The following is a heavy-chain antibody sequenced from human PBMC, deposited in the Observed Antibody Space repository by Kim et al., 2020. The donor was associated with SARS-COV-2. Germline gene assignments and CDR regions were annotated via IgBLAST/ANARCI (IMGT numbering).Heavy chain of an antibody. Sequence: ASVKVSCKASGYTFTSYDINWVRQATGQGLEWMGLMNPNSGNTGYAQKFQGRVTMTRNTSISTAYMELSSLRSEDTAVYYCARLSVDYDILTGSSYYYYGMDVWGQGTTVTVSS. D-gene: IGHD3-9*01. CDR1: GYTFTSYD. V-gene: IGHV1-8*01. CDR2: MNPNSGNT. CDR3: ARLSVDYDILTGSSYYYYGMDV. J-gene: IGHJ6*02.